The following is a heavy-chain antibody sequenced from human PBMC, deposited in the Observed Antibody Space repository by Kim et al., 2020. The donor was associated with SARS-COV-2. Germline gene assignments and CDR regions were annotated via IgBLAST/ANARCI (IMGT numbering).Heavy chain of an antibody. CDR2: IYYSGST. J-gene: IGHJ4*02. CDR3: ARLEDDILTGGRDYYFDY. Sequence: SETLSLTCTVSGGSISSSSYYWGWIRQPPGKGLEWIGSIYYSGSTYYNPSLKSRVTISVDTSKNQFSLKLSSVTAADTAVYYCARLEDDILTGGRDYYFDYWGQGTLVTVSS. V-gene: IGHV4-39*01. D-gene: IGHD3-9*01. CDR1: GGSISSSSYY.